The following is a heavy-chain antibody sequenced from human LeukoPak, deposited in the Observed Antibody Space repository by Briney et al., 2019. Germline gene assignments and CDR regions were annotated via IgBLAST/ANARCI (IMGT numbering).Heavy chain of an antibody. CDR1: GGSFSGYY. J-gene: IGHJ4*02. CDR3: ARAPPRGYDYVWGSYRWYYFDY. V-gene: IGHV4-34*01. Sequence: SETLSLTCAVYGGSFSGYYWSWIRHPPGKGLEWIGEINHSGSTNYNPSLKSRVHISVDTSKNQFSLKLSSVTAADTAVYYCARAPPRGYDYVWGSYRWYYFDYWGQGTLVTVSS. CDR2: INHSGST. D-gene: IGHD3-16*02.